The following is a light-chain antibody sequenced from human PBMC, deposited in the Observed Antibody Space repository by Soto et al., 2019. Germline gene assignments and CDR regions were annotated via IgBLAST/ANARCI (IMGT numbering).Light chain of an antibody. CDR1: SGHSSYA. J-gene: IGLJ2*01. V-gene: IGLV4-69*01. CDR2: FNRDGSH. Sequence: QPVLTQSPSASASLGASVKLTCTLSSGHSSYAIAWHQQQPEKGPRYLMKFNRDGSHSKGDGIPDRFSGSSSGAERYLTISSRQSEDEADYYCQTWGTGGVVFGGGTKLTVL. CDR3: QTWGTGGVV.